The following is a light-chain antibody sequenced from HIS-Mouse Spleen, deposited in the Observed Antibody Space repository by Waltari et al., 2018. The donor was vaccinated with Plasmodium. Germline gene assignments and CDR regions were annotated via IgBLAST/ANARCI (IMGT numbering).Light chain of an antibody. V-gene: IGLV2-14*03. CDR1: SRDVGGYNY. Sequence: SALTQPASVSGSPGQSITLPCPGTSRDVGGYNYVSWYQQHPGKASKLMIYDVSNRPSGVSNRFSGLQAEDEADYYCSSYTSSSTHVVFGGGTKLTVL. CDR2: DVS. CDR3: SSYTSSSTHVV. J-gene: IGLJ2*01.